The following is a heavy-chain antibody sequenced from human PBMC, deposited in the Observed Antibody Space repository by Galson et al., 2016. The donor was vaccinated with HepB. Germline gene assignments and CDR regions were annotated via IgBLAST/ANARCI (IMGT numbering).Heavy chain of an antibody. CDR2: ILYSGGT. CDR1: GDSISSSNYY. D-gene: IGHD2-15*01. CDR3: AREKSRRGGNFDY. V-gene: IGHV4-39*07. Sequence: SETLSLTCTVSGDSISSSNYYWGWIRQPPGRGLEWIGTILYSGGTYYNWSLKSRATISIDTSKNLFSLKLTSVTAADTAVYYRAREKSRRGGNFDYWGQGTLVTVSS. J-gene: IGHJ4*02.